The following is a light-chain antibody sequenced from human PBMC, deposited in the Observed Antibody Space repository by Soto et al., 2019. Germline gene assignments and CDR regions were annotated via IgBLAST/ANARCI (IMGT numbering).Light chain of an antibody. CDR3: HQYGSSPRT. CDR1: QSVSSY. J-gene: IGKJ1*01. V-gene: IGKV3-20*01. CDR2: GAS. Sequence: EIVLTQSPATLSLSPGERATLSCRASQSVSSYLAWYQQKPGQAPRLLIYGASSRATGIPDRFSGSGSGTDFTLTISRLVPEDFAVYYCHQYGSSPRTFGQGTKVDIK.